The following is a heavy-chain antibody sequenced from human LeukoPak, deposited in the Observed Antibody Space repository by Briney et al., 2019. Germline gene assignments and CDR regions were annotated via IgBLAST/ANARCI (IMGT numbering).Heavy chain of an antibody. J-gene: IGHJ4*02. CDR3: ANSIAAAGTNY. CDR1: GFTFSDYY. Sequence: EGSLRLSCAASGFTFSDYYMSWIRQAPGKGLEWVSYISSSSSYTNYADSVKGRFTISRDNAKNSLYLQMNSLRAEDTAVYYCANSIAAAGTNYWGQGTLVTVSS. D-gene: IGHD6-13*01. CDR2: ISSSSSYT. V-gene: IGHV3-11*06.